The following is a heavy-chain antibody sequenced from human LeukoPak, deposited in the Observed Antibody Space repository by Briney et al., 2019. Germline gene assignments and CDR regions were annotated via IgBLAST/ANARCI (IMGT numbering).Heavy chain of an antibody. V-gene: IGHV3-48*03. CDR1: GFTFSSYE. D-gene: IGHD5-18*01. CDR2: ISSSGSTI. CDR3: ARVWADSYGTDY. J-gene: IGHJ4*02. Sequence: GGSLRLSCAASGFTFSSYEMNWVRQAPGKGLEWVSYISSSGSTIYYADSVKGRFTISRDNAKNSLYLQMNSLSAEDTAVYYCARVWADSYGTDYWGQGTLVTVSS.